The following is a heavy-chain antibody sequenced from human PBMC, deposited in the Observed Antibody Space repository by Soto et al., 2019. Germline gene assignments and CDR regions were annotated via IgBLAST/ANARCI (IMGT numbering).Heavy chain of an antibody. CDR3: ARGQHYDFWGGYNWFDP. Sequence: QVQLVQSGADVKEPGASVKVSCKASGYTFTSHDINWVRQATGHGLEWMGWMNPNTGNTGYAQKFQGRVTMTRNTSISTAYMEMSSLRSDERPVYYCARGQHYDFWGGYNWFDPWGQGTLVTVSS. J-gene: IGHJ5*02. CDR2: MNPNTGNT. V-gene: IGHV1-8*01. CDR1: GYTFTSHD. D-gene: IGHD3-3*01.